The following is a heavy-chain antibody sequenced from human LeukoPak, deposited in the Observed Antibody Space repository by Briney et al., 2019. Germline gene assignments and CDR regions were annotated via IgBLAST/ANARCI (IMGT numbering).Heavy chain of an antibody. CDR2: IYYSGST. V-gene: IGHV4-39*01. J-gene: IGHJ5*02. CDR1: GGSISSSSYF. Sequence: PSETLSLTCTVSGGSISSSSYFWGWIRQPPGKGLEWIGSIYYSGSTYYNPSLKSPVTISVDTSKTQFSLKLSSATAADTAVYYCARQMAAVVFDPWGQGTLVTVSS. D-gene: IGHD5-24*01. CDR3: ARQMAAVVFDP.